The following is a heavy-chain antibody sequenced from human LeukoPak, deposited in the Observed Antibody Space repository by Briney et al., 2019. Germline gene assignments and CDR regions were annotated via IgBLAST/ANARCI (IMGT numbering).Heavy chain of an antibody. Sequence: PGGSLRLSCAASGFTFSSYGMHWVRQAPGKGLEWVAVISYDGSNKYYADSVKGRFTISRDNAKNSLYLQMNSLRDEDTAVYYCARDQYSGHWFYAFDIWGQGTTVTVSS. CDR3: ARDQYSGHWFYAFDI. CDR2: ISYDGSNK. CDR1: GFTFSSYG. V-gene: IGHV3-30*03. J-gene: IGHJ3*02. D-gene: IGHD6-19*01.